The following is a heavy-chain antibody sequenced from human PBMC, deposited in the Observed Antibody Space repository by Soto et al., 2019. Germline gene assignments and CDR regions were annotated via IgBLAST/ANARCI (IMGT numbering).Heavy chain of an antibody. D-gene: IGHD1-26*01. V-gene: IGHV4-39*01. J-gene: IGHJ5*02. Sequence: PSDTLSLTCTVSGGSITISSYYWGWILHPPGKGLEWIGSIYYSGSTYYNPSLKSRVTISVDTSKNQFSLKLSSVTAADTAVYYCATQEVGGSYVYTFDPWGQGTLVTVSS. CDR2: IYYSGST. CDR3: ATQEVGGSYVYTFDP. CDR1: GGSITISSYY.